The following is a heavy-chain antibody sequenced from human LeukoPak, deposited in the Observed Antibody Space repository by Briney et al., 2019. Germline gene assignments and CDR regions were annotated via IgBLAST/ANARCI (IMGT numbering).Heavy chain of an antibody. V-gene: IGHV4-61*02. CDR3: ARDVYGGDAFDI. Sequence: SETLSLTCTVSGGSISSGGYYWSWIRQHPGKGLEWIGRIYTSGSTNYNPSLKSRVTMSVDTSKNQFSLKLSSVTAADTAVYYCARDVYGGDAFDIWGQGTMVTVSS. D-gene: IGHD4-23*01. J-gene: IGHJ3*02. CDR1: GGSISSGGYY. CDR2: IYTSGST.